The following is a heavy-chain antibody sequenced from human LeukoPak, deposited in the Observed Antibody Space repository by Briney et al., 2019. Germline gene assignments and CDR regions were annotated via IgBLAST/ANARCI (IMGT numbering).Heavy chain of an antibody. J-gene: IGHJ5*02. CDR1: GFTVSSNY. Sequence: PGGSLRLSCVVSGFTVSSNYMCWVRQAPGKGLEWVSVLYSGGNTYHADSVKGRFTISRDNSKNTLYLQMNSLRAEDTAVYYCVRDGEGVAISVNYWFAPWGQGTLVTVSS. CDR3: VRDGEGVAISVNYWFAP. D-gene: IGHD3-10*01. V-gene: IGHV3-53*01. CDR2: LYSGGNT.